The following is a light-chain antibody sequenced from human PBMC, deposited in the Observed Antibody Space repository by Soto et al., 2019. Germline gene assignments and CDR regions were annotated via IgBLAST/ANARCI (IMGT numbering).Light chain of an antibody. Sequence: EIALTQSPATLSLSPGERATLSCRASQSVNSNYLAWYQQKPGQAPRLLINGASSRATGIPDRFSGSGSGTDFILTISRLEPDDFAVYYCQQYGRSPRTFGQGTKVDIK. V-gene: IGKV3-20*01. CDR1: QSVNSNY. J-gene: IGKJ1*01. CDR3: QQYGRSPRT. CDR2: GAS.